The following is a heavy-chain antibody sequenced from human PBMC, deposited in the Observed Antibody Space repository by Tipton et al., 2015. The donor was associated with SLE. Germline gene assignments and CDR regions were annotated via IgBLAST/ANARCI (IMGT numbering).Heavy chain of an antibody. CDR1: GDSINTRYY. D-gene: IGHD2-15*01. CDR2: LYPGGST. J-gene: IGHJ1*01. Sequence: TLSLTCTVSGDSINTRYYWSWVRQPAGKGLEWIGRLYPGGSTNYNPALKSRVTISIDTSKNQFSLKLSSVAAADTAAYFCARHHRLVAAGTGHFHHWGQGTLVTVSS. CDR3: ARHHRLVAAGTGHFHH. V-gene: IGHV4-61*02.